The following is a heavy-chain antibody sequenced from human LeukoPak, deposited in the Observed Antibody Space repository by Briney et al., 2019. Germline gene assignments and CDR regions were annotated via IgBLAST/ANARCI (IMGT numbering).Heavy chain of an antibody. CDR1: GGSISSRSYY. CDR3: ARRRRSLAVAGGYFDY. CDR2: IYYSGST. D-gene: IGHD6-19*01. V-gene: IGHV4-39*01. J-gene: IGHJ4*02. Sequence: PSETLSLTCTVSGGSISSRSYYWGWIRQPPGKGLEWIGSIYYSGSTYYNPSLKSRVTISVDTSKNQFSLKLSSVTAADTAVYYCARRRRSLAVAGGYFDYWGQGTLVTVSS.